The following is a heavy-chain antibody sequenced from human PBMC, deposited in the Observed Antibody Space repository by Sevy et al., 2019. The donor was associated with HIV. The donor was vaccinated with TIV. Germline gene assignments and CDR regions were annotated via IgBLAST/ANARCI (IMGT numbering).Heavy chain of an antibody. J-gene: IGHJ4*02. CDR3: ARGRTPNYYFDY. CDR2: VAVYNGDT. D-gene: IGHD7-27*01. V-gene: IGHV1-18*01. CDR1: GFPLITST. Sequence: ASVNVSCQASGFPLITSTVAWVRQAPGQGLQYLGWVAVYNGDTHYAQSFQGRLTMTTDTSANTAYMELRSLTSDDTAIYYCARGRTPNYYFDYWAQGSLVTVSS.